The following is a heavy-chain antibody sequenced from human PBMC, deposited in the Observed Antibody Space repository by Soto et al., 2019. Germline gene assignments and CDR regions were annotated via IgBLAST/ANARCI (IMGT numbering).Heavy chain of an antibody. J-gene: IGHJ3*02. CDR1: GDAIRSYY. V-gene: IGHV4-59*01. Sequence: SGTLSLTCTDPGDAIRSYYRTWIRQPPGKGLEWIGYISYSGSTNYNPSLKSRVTISVDTSKNQFSLKLTSVTAADTAVYYCAKDELGADDAFDIWGQGTMVT. CDR2: ISYSGST. D-gene: IGHD1-26*01. CDR3: AKDELGADDAFDI.